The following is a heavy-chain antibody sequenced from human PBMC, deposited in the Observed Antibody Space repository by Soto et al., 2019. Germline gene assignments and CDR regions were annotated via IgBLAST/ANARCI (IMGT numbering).Heavy chain of an antibody. CDR1: GFTFSDYY. J-gene: IGHJ5*02. V-gene: IGHV3-11*01. Sequence: QVQLVESGGGLVKPGGSLRLSCAASGFTFSDYYMSWIRQAPGKGLEWVSYISSSGSTIYYADSVKGRFTISRDNAKNSLYLQMNSLRAEDTAVYYCAGNPIVVVPAAILGWFDPWGQGTLVTVSS. D-gene: IGHD2-2*02. CDR2: ISSSGSTI. CDR3: AGNPIVVVPAAILGWFDP.